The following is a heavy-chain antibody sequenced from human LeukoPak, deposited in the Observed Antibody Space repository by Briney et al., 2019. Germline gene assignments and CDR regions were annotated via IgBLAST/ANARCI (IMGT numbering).Heavy chain of an antibody. J-gene: IGHJ4*02. CDR2: IKQDGSEK. D-gene: IGHD3-9*01. Sequence: GGSLRLSCAASGFTFSSYWMSWVRQAPGKGLVWVANIKQDGSEKYYVDSVKGRFTISRDNAKNSLYLQMNSLRAEDTAVYYCARARYFDWDDFDYWGQGTLVTVSS. V-gene: IGHV3-7*01. CDR3: ARARYFDWDDFDY. CDR1: GFTFSSYW.